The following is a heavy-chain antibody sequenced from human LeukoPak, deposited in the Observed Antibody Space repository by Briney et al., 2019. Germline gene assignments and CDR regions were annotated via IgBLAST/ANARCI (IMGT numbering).Heavy chain of an antibody. V-gene: IGHV1-46*01. CDR1: GYIFTNYY. D-gene: IGHD3-10*01. CDR3: AKPLWFGGDFDY. Sequence: ASVKVSCKASGYIFTNYYMHWVRQAPGQGLEWMGIINPSGGSTTYAQRFQGRVTMTRDTSTSTVYMELSSLRSEDTAVYYCAKPLWFGGDFDYWGQGTLVTVSS. CDR2: INPSGGST. J-gene: IGHJ4*02.